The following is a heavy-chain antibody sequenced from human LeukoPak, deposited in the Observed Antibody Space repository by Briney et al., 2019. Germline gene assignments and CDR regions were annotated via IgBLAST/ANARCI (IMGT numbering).Heavy chain of an antibody. Sequence: GGSLRLSCAASGFTFSSYAMSWVRQAPGKGLEWVSTISDSGGDTYYADSVKGRFTISRDNSKHPLYLQMNSLRADDTPVYYCAKDIGGYYLDAFEMWGQGTMVTVSS. CDR3: AKDIGGYYLDAFEM. CDR1: GFTFSSYA. D-gene: IGHD3-22*01. V-gene: IGHV3-23*01. J-gene: IGHJ3*02. CDR2: ISDSGGDT.